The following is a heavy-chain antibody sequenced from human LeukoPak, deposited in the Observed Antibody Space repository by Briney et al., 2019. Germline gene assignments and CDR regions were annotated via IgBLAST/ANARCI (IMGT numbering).Heavy chain of an antibody. V-gene: IGHV3-48*03. CDR2: ISSSGSTI. CDR3: APHPTATIVDWGGGGYY. CDR1: GFTFSSYE. J-gene: IGHJ4*02. D-gene: IGHD5-24*01. Sequence: GGSLRLSCAASGFTFSSYEMNWVRQAPGKGLEWVSYISSSGSTIYYADSMKGRFTISRDNAKNSLYLQMNSLRAEDTAVYYCAPHPTATIVDWGGGGYYWGQGTLVTVSS.